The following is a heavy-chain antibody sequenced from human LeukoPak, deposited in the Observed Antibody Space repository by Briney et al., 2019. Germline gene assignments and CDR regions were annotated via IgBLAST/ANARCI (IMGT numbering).Heavy chain of an antibody. Sequence: ASVKVSCKASGYTFTSYGISWVRQAPGQGLEWMGWISAYNGNTKYAQRLQGRVTMTTDTSTTTAYVELRSLRSDDTAVYYCARDLLQYFDWLTMAGYWGQGTLVTVSS. D-gene: IGHD3-9*01. CDR1: GYTFTSYG. V-gene: IGHV1-18*01. CDR2: ISAYNGNT. CDR3: ARDLLQYFDWLTMAGY. J-gene: IGHJ4*02.